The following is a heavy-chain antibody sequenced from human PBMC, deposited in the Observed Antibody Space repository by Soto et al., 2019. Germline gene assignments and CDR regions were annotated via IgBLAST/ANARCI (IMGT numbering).Heavy chain of an antibody. Sequence: PGESLKISCKGSGYSFTSYWIGWVRQMPGKGLEWMGIIYPGDSDTRYSPSFQGQVTISADKSISTAYLQWSSLKASDTAMYYCARSSLGSSWYDYNWFDPWGQGTLVTVSS. CDR1: GYSFTSYW. V-gene: IGHV5-51*01. CDR2: IYPGDSDT. CDR3: ARSSLGSSWYDYNWFDP. J-gene: IGHJ5*02. D-gene: IGHD6-13*01.